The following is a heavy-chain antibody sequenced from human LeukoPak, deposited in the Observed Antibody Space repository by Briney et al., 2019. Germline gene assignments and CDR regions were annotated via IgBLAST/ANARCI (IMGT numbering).Heavy chain of an antibody. CDR2: IYYSGST. V-gene: IGHV4-59*01. D-gene: IGHD3-10*01. CDR1: DGSISSYY. CDR3: ARGGAGTYSSGSYYSFDY. J-gene: IGHJ4*02. Sequence: PSETLSLTCAVSDGSISSYYWSWIRQPPGKGLEWIGYIYYSGSTNYNPSLKSRVTISVDTSKNQFSLKLSSVTAADTAVYYCARGGAGTYSSGSYYSFDYWGQGTLVTVSS.